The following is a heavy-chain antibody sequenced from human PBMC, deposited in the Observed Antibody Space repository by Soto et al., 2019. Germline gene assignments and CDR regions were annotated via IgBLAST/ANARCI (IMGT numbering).Heavy chain of an antibody. V-gene: IGHV1-69*12. CDR1: GGTFSSYA. CDR2: IIPIFGTA. Sequence: QVQLVQSGAEVKKPGSSVKVSCKASGGTFSSYAISWVRQAPGQGLEWMGGIIPIFGTADYAQKFQGRVTITADESTSTASMDLSSLRSEETAVYYCARQLGGNHYYYGMDVWGHGATVTVSS. CDR3: ARQLGGNHYYYGMDV. D-gene: IGHD6-13*01. J-gene: IGHJ6*02.